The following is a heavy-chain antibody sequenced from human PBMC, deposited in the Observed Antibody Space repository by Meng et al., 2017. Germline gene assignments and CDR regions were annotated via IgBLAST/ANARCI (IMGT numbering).Heavy chain of an antibody. CDR2: INHSGST. Sequence: GSLRLSCAASGFTFSNAWMSWIRQPPGKGLEWIGEINHSGSTNYNPSLKSRVTISVDTSKNQFSLKLSSVTAADTAVYYCARMSLVVGATYDGYYYYYGMDVWGQGTTVTVSS. V-gene: IGHV4-34*01. J-gene: IGHJ6*02. CDR3: ARMSLVVGATYDGYYYYYGMDV. CDR1: GFTFSNAW. D-gene: IGHD1-26*01.